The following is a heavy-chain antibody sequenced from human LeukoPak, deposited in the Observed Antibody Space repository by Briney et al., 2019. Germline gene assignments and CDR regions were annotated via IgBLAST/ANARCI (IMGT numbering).Heavy chain of an antibody. CDR2: INHSGST. J-gene: IGHJ4*02. Sequence: PSETLSLTCAVYGGSFSGYYWGWIRQPPGKGLEWIGEINHSGSTNYNPSLKSRVTISVDTSKNQFSLKLSSVTAADTAVYYCARGSKPFGPPFLDYWGQGTLVTVSS. D-gene: IGHD3-3*01. V-gene: IGHV4-34*01. CDR3: ARGSKPFGPPFLDY. CDR1: GGSFSGYY.